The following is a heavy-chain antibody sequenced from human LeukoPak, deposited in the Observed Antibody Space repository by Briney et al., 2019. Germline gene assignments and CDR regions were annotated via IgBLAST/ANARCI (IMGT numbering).Heavy chain of an antibody. D-gene: IGHD1-26*01. CDR3: ARGYSGSYCLDY. CDR2: IIPIFGTA. J-gene: IGHJ4*02. V-gene: IGHV1-69*13. Sequence: GASVKVSCKASGYTFTSYYMHWVRQAPGQGLEWMGGIIPIFGTANYAQKFQGRVTITADESTSTAYMELSSLRSEDTAVYYCARGYSGSYCLDYWGQGTLVTVSS. CDR1: GYTFTSYY.